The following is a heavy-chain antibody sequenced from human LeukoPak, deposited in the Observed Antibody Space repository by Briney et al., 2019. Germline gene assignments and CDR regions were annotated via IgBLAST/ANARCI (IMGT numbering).Heavy chain of an antibody. V-gene: IGHV3-21*01. J-gene: IGHJ4*02. CDR2: ISSSSSYI. Sequence: GGSLRLSCAASGSTFSSYSMNWVRQAPGKGLEWVSSISSSSSYIYYADSVKGRFTISRDNAKNSLYLQMNSLRAEDTAVYYCASPGSIVVVPAAIFTYYFDYWGQGTLVTVSS. CDR1: GSTFSSYS. D-gene: IGHD2-2*02. CDR3: ASPGSIVVVPAAIFTYYFDY.